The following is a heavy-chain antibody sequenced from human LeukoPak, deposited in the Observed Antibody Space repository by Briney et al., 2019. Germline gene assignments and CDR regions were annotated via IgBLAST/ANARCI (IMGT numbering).Heavy chain of an antibody. CDR3: AKKYNWNYFSSDAFDI. CDR1: GFTFNSYA. Sequence: GGSLRLSCAASGFTFNSYAMSWVRQAPGKGLEWVSGISGSGGTTYYADSVKGRFTISRDNSKNTVYLQMNSLRAEDTAVYYCAKKYNWNYFSSDAFDIWGQGTMVTVSS. J-gene: IGHJ3*02. CDR2: ISGSGGTT. D-gene: IGHD1-7*01. V-gene: IGHV3-23*01.